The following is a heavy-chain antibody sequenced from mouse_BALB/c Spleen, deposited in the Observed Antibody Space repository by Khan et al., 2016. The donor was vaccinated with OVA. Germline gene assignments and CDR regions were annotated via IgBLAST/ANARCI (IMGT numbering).Heavy chain of an antibody. J-gene: IGHJ2*01. CDR3: ANENYDSSSFDY. CDR2: IWGGGST. Sequence: VQLQESGPGLVAPSQSLSITCTVSGFSLTDYGVSWIRQPPGKGLEWPGSIWGGGSTYYNSTLKSRLSIRKDNSKSQVSLKMNSLNTDDTAMYYCANENYDSSSFDYWGQGTTLTVSS. V-gene: IGHV2-6-5*01. D-gene: IGHD1-1*01. CDR1: GFSLTDYG.